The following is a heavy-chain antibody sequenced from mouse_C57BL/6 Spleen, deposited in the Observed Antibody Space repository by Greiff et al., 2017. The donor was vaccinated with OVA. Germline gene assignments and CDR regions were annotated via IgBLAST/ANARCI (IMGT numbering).Heavy chain of an antibody. CDR1: GFTFSDYY. Sequence: EVKLMESGGGLVQPGGSLKLSCAASGFTFSDYYMYWVRQTPEKRLEWVAYISNGGGSTYYPDTVKGRFTISRDNAKNTLYLQMSRLKSEDTAMYYCARHPYVDYWGQGTTLTVSS. V-gene: IGHV5-12*01. CDR2: ISNGGGST. J-gene: IGHJ2*01. CDR3: ARHPYVDY.